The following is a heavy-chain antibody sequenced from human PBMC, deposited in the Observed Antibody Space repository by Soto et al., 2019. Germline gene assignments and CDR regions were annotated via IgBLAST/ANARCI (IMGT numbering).Heavy chain of an antibody. D-gene: IGHD3-16*01. J-gene: IGHJ6*02. CDR3: ARAQRGVTWYYGMDV. CDR1: GCTFSSYS. CDR2: ISSSSSYI. V-gene: IGHV3-21*01. Sequence: GGSLRLSCAASGCTFSSYSMNWVRQAPGKGLEWVSSISSSSSYIYYADSVKGRFTISRDNAKNSLYLQMNSLRAEDTAVYYCARAQRGVTWYYGMDVWGQGTTVTVSS.